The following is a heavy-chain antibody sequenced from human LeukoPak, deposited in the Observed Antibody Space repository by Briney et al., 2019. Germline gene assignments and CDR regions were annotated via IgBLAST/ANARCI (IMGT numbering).Heavy chain of an antibody. CDR2: INHSGST. J-gene: IGHJ6*03. D-gene: IGHD2-15*01. CDR3: ASIYCSGGSCYWGHMDV. CDR1: GGSFSGYY. V-gene: IGHV4-34*01. Sequence: NPSETLSLTCAVYGGSFSGYYWSWIRQPPGKGLEWIGEINHSGSTNYNPSLRSRVTLSVDTSNNHFSLKRTSATAADTAVDYCASIYCSGGSCYWGHMDVWGKGTTVTVSS.